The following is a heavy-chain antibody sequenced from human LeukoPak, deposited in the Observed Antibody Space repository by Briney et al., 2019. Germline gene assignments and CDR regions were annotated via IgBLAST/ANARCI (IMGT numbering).Heavy chain of an antibody. J-gene: IGHJ4*02. CDR3: ARDTGGGYSCYDC. V-gene: IGHV3-7*01. D-gene: IGHD5-18*01. CDR2: IKQDGSEK. Sequence: PGGSLRLSCAASGFTFSNFAMSWVRQAPGKGLEWVANIKQDGSEKYYVDSVKGRFTISRDNAKNSLYLQMNSLRAEDTAVYYCARDTGGGYSCYDCWGQGTLVTVSS. CDR1: GFTFSNFA.